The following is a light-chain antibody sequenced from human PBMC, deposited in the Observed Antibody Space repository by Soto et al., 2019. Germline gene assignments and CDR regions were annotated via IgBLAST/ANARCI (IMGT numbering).Light chain of an antibody. Sequence: DIQMTQSPSTLSASVGDRVTITCRASQSISSWLAWYQQKPGKAPKLLIYKASSLESGVPSRFSGSGSGTEFTLTISSLQPDDFASYYCLQYNSYSETFGQGTQVEIK. CDR1: QSISSW. CDR3: LQYNSYSET. V-gene: IGKV1-5*03. CDR2: KAS. J-gene: IGKJ1*01.